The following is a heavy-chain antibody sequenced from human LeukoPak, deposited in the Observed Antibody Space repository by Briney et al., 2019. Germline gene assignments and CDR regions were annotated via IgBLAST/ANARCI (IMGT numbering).Heavy chain of an antibody. J-gene: IGHJ4*02. D-gene: IGHD1-26*01. CDR3: AKETRGSYSDY. Sequence: PGGSLRLSCAASGFTFSSSGMHWVRQAPGKGLEWVAFIRYDGTSKYYADSVKGRFTISRDNSKNTVYLQMNSLRAEHTAVYYCAKETRGSYSDYWGQGTLVTVSS. CDR1: GFTFSSSG. CDR2: IRYDGTSK. V-gene: IGHV3-30*02.